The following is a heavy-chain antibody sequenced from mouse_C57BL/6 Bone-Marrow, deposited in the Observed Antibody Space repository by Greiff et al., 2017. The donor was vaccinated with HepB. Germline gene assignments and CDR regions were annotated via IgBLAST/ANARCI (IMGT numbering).Heavy chain of an antibody. CDR3: ARGDYGYDGVDY. J-gene: IGHJ2*01. CDR2: IYPGSGST. D-gene: IGHD2-2*01. CDR1: GYTFTSYW. Sequence: VQLQQPGAELVKPGASVKMSCKASGYTFTSYWITWVKQRPGQGLEWIGDIYPGSGSTNYNEKFKSKATLTVDTSSSTAYMQLSILTSEDSAVYYCARGDYGYDGVDYWGQGTTLTVSS. V-gene: IGHV1-55*01.